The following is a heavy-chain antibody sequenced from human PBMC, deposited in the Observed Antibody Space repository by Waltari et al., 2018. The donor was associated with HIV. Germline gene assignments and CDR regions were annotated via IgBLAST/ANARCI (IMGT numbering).Heavy chain of an antibody. J-gene: IGHJ4*02. V-gene: IGHV7-4-1*01. CDR1: GYTFINYX. CDR2: IHTNTGSP. CDR3: ARAREWELLYPIDY. D-gene: IGHD1-26*01. Sequence: QVQLVQSGSELKKPGXSXXVXCXASGYTFINYXXXXVXXXXGQGLEWMGWIHTNTGSPTYAQGFTGRXVFSLDTSVSTAYLQIXSLKTEDTAVYYCARAREWELLYPIDYWXQGXLVTXS.